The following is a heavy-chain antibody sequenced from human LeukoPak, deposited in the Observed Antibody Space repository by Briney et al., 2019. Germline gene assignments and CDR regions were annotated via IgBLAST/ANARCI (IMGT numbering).Heavy chain of an antibody. V-gene: IGHV4-59*01. CDR2: IYYSGST. J-gene: IGHJ3*02. CDR3: ARVGQQLHRTDAFDI. CDR1: GGSISSYY. Sequence: SETLSLTCTVSGGSISSYYWSWIRQPPGKGLEWIGYIYYSGSTNYNPSLKSRVTISVDTSKNQFSLKLSSVTAADTAVYYCARVGQQLHRTDAFDIWGQGTMVTVSS. D-gene: IGHD6-13*01.